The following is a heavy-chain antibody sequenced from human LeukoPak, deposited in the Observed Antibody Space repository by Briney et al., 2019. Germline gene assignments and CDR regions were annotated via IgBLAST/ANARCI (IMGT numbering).Heavy chain of an antibody. V-gene: IGHV4-59*01. D-gene: IGHD2-2*01. CDR3: ARGGAKRIVVVPAAHYNWFDP. J-gene: IGHJ5*02. Sequence: SETLSLTCTVSGGSISSYYWSWIRQPPGKGLEWFGYLYYSGSTNYNPSLKSRVTISVDTSKNQFSLKLSSVTAADTAVYYCARGGAKRIVVVPAAHYNWFDPWGQGTLVTVSS. CDR2: LYYSGST. CDR1: GGSISSYY.